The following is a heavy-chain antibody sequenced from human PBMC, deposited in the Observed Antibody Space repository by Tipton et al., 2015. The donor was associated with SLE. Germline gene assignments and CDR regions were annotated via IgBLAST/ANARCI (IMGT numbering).Heavy chain of an antibody. V-gene: IGHV4-59*01. CDR2: VYYTGTT. J-gene: IGHJ4*02. Sequence: LRLSCTVSGGSITGYHWSWIRQPPGKGLEWIGYVYYTGTTNYDPSLRSRVTMSADTSRNQFSLRLSSVTTADTAVYYCARAGYDATGYSMNYFDYWGQGALVTVSS. CDR3: ARAGYDATGYSMNYFDY. D-gene: IGHD3-22*01. CDR1: GGSITGYH.